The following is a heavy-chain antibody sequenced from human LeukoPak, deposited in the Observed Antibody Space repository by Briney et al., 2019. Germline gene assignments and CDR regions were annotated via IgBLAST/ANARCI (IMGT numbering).Heavy chain of an antibody. CDR2: ISGSGGST. CDR1: GFTFSSYA. Sequence: PGGSLRLSCAASGFTFSSYAMSWVRQAPGKGLEWVSAISGSGGSTYYADSVKGRFTISRDNSKNTLFLQMSSLRAEDTALYYCARGAQNVAAADNWFDPWGQGTLVTVSS. V-gene: IGHV3-23*01. J-gene: IGHJ5*02. CDR3: ARGAQNVAAADNWFDP. D-gene: IGHD6-13*01.